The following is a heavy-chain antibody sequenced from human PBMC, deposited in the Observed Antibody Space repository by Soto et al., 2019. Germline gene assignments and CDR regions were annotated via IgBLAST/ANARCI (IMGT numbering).Heavy chain of an antibody. Sequence: ASVKVSCKASGYTFTSYGISWVRQAPGQGLEWMGWISAYNGDTNYAQSLQGRVTMTTDTSTSTAYMELRSLRSDDTAVYYCARGRGGASGGAFDIWGQGTVVTVSS. D-gene: IGHD3-16*01. V-gene: IGHV1-18*01. CDR3: ARGRGGASGGAFDI. J-gene: IGHJ3*02. CDR2: ISAYNGDT. CDR1: GYTFTSYG.